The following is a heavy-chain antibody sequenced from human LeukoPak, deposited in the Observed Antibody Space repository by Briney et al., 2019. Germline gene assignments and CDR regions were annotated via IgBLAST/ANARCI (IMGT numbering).Heavy chain of an antibody. CDR3: ARDAVAGNQYYYYYYMDV. J-gene: IGHJ6*03. D-gene: IGHD6-13*01. CDR2: IYTSGST. CDR1: GGSISSGSYY. Sequence: PSETLSLTCTVSGGSISSGSYYWSWIRQPAGKGLEWIGRIYTSGSTNYNPSLKSRVTISVDTSKNQFSLKLSSVTAADTAVYYCARDAVAGNQYYYYYYMDVWGKGTTVTISS. V-gene: IGHV4-61*02.